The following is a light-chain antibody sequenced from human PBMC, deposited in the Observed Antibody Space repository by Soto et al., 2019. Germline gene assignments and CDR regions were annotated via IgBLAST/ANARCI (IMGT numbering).Light chain of an antibody. CDR2: EVN. J-gene: IGLJ1*01. CDR3: SSYTTVNTLVS. V-gene: IGLV2-14*01. CDR1: SSDIGNYNY. Sequence: QSALTQPASVSGSPGQSITIPCTGTSSDIGNYNYVSWYQQHPGKAPKLIIYEVNNRPSGVSNRFSGSKSDNTASLTISGLQAEDEADYYCSSYTTVNTLVSFGTGTKLTVL.